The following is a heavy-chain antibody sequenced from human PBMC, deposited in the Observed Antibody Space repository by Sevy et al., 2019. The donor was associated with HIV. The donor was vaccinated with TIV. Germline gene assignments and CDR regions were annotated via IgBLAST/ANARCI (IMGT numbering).Heavy chain of an antibody. Sequence: SETLSLTCGVSGDSINSNDYYWGWIRQPPGKGLEWIGTIYYSGSTYYNPSLKSRVTISVDTSKNQFSLKLTSVTAADKAMYYCARHLPLAYYEILTPDSRPFDNWGQGTLVTVSS. CDR2: IYYSGST. CDR1: GDSINSNDYY. J-gene: IGHJ4*02. CDR3: ARHLPLAYYEILTPDSRPFDN. D-gene: IGHD3-9*01. V-gene: IGHV4-39*01.